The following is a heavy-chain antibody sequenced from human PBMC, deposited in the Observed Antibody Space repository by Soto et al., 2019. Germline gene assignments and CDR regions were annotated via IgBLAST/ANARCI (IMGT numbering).Heavy chain of an antibody. CDR1: GGTFSSYT. D-gene: IGHD2-2*01. J-gene: IGHJ4*02. CDR3: ARAKWGYCSSTSCSYFDY. Sequence: QVQLVQSGAEVKKPGSSVKVSCKASGGTFSSYTISWVRQAPGQGLEWMGRIIPILGIANYAQKFQGRVTITADKSTSTAYMELSILRSEDTAVYYCARAKWGYCSSTSCSYFDYWGQGTLVTVSS. CDR2: IIPILGIA. V-gene: IGHV1-69*02.